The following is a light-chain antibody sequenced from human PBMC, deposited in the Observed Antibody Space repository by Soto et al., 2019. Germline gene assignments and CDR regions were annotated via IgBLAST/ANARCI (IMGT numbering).Light chain of an antibody. CDR2: KVS. V-gene: IGKV2-30*02. CDR1: QSLVHSDGIAY. J-gene: IGKJ5*01. Sequence: DVVMTQSPLSLPVTLGQPASISCRSNQSLVHSDGIAYFSWFQQRPGRSPRRLIYKVSNRDSGVPARFSGSGSGTDFALKISRVEAEDVGVYYCQQRSNRPLTFGQGTRLEIK. CDR3: QQRSNRPLT.